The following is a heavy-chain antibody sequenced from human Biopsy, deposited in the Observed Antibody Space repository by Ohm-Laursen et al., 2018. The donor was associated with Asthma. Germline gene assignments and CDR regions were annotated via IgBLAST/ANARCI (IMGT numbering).Heavy chain of an antibody. CDR3: ARAVDYSHYYGIDV. D-gene: IGHD3-10*01. CDR2: ISVYNGNT. J-gene: IGHJ6*02. CDR1: GYIFNSAG. V-gene: IGHV1-18*01. Sequence: SVKVSCKTSGYIFNSAGITWVRQAPGQGLEWMGWISVYNGNTKVAQKLQDRVTMITDTSTSTAYMELRSLRSGDTAVYFCARAVDYSHYYGIDVWGQGTTVTAS.